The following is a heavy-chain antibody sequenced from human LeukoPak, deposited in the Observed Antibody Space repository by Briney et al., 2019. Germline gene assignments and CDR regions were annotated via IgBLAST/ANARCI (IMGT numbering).Heavy chain of an antibody. CDR2: IYPGDSDT. CDR1: GHSFTSYW. V-gene: IGHV5-51*01. D-gene: IGHD5-24*01. Sequence: GESLKISCKGSGHSFTSYWIGWVRQMPGKGLECMGIIYPGDSDTRYSPSFQGQVTISADKSISTAYLQWSSLKAPDTAMYYCARLYSRDGYNLPGAYWGQGTLVTVSS. CDR3: ARLYSRDGYNLPGAY. J-gene: IGHJ4*02.